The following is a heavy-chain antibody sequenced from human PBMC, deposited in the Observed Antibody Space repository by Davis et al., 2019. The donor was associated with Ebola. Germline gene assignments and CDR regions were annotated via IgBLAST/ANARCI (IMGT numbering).Heavy chain of an antibody. D-gene: IGHD3-10*01. CDR1: GFTFSDYT. V-gene: IGHV3-30*14. J-gene: IGHJ5*02. CDR3: AREALGSRGNWFDP. CDR2: ISYDETNK. Sequence: PGGSLRLSCAASGFTFSDYTMHWVRQAPGKGLEWVAMISYDETNKHYADSVKGRFTISRHNSKNTLYLQMNSLRAEDTAVYYCAREALGSRGNWFDPWGQGTLVTVSS.